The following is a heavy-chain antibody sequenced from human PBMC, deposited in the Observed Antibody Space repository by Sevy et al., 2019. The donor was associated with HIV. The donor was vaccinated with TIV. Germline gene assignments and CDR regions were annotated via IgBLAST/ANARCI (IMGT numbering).Heavy chain of an antibody. V-gene: IGHV3-30*04. D-gene: IGHD1-26*01. CDR3: ARGENNDEFFQY. CDR2: TSYDGSHK. Sequence: GGSLRLSCAASGFIFSNFAMHWVRQAPGKGLEWVAVTSYDGSHKYYADSVKGRFTVSRDNSRNILSLEMNSLRRDDTAVYYRARGENNDEFFQYWGQGTLVTVSS. J-gene: IGHJ1*01. CDR1: GFIFSNFA.